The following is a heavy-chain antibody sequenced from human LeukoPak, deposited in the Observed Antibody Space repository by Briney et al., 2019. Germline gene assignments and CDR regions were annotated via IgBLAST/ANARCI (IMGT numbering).Heavy chain of an antibody. CDR3: AKASGSYPGGSYGMDV. CDR1: GFTFSSYA. D-gene: IGHD1-26*01. CDR2: ISGSGGST. Sequence: GGSLRLSCAASGFTFSSYAMSWVRQAPGKGLEWVSAISGSGGSTYYADSVKGRFTISRDNSKNTLYLQMNSLRAEDTAVYYCAKASGSYPGGSYGMDVWGQGTTVTVSS. V-gene: IGHV3-23*01. J-gene: IGHJ6*02.